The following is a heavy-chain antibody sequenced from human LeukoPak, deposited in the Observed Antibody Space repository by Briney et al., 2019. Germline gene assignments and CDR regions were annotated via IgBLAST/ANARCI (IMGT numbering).Heavy chain of an antibody. J-gene: IGHJ6*02. V-gene: IGHV1-2*02. CDR1: RYTFTGYY. Sequence: ASVKVSCKASRYTFTGYYMHWVRQAPGQGLEWMGWINPNSGGTNYVQKFQGRVTMTRDTSISTAYMELSRLRSDDSAVYYCARDLPDTAMVLRLRYGMDVWGQGTTVTVSS. D-gene: IGHD5-18*01. CDR3: ARDLPDTAMVLRLRYGMDV. CDR2: INPNSGGT.